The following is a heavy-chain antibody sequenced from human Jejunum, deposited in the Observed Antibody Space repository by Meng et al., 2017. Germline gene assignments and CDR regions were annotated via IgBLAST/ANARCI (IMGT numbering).Heavy chain of an antibody. CDR2: INDNGST. CDR3: ARGNEYSNYGADF. CDR1: GGSISDYY. Sequence: QAKLQQWGAGLLNPSETLSLTCAVYGGSISDYYWTWIRQPPGQGLEWIGEINDNGSTNYNPSLKSRVTISVDTSKSQFYLRVSSVTAADTAVYYCARGNEYSNYGADFWGQGTLVTVSS. V-gene: IGHV4-34*01. D-gene: IGHD4-11*01. J-gene: IGHJ4*02.